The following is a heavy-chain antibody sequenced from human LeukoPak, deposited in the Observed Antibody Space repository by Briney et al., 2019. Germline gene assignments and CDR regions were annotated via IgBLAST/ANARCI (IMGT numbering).Heavy chain of an antibody. CDR3: GRRSWSHTVPFYY. D-gene: IGHD2-2*01. V-gene: IGHV4-39*01. Sequence: PSETLSLTCTVSGGSISSSSYYWGWIRQPPGKGLEWIGSIYYSGSTYYNPSLKSRVTISVDTSKNQFSLKLSSVTAADTAVYYSGRRSWSHTVPFYYWGQGTLVTVSS. CDR2: IYYSGST. J-gene: IGHJ4*02. CDR1: GGSISSSSYY.